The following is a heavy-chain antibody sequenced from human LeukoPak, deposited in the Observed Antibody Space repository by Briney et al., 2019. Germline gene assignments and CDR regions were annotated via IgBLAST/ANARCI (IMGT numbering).Heavy chain of an antibody. D-gene: IGHD3-22*01. V-gene: IGHV5-10-1*01. J-gene: IGHJ3*02. CDR3: ARQVYYYDSSGYYSYDAFDI. Sequence: GESLKISFKGSGYSFTSYWISWVRQMPGKGLEWMGRIDPSDSYTNYSPSFQGHVTISADKSISTAYLQWSSLKASDTAMYYCARQVYYYDSSGYYSYDAFDIWGQGTMVTVSS. CDR1: GYSFTSYW. CDR2: IDPSDSYT.